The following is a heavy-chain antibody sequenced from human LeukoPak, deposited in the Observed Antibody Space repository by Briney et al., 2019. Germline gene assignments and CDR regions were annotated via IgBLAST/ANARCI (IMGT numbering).Heavy chain of an antibody. Sequence: GGSLRLSCAASGFTFSSYAMSWVRQAPGKGLEWVSTLSANSDTTYSRDSVEGRFTIARDNSKNTLYLQMNSLRAEDTAVYYCAKEPYSSGWSSPFDYWGQGTLVTVSS. CDR2: LSANSDTT. CDR1: GFTFSSYA. J-gene: IGHJ4*02. D-gene: IGHD6-19*01. V-gene: IGHV3-23*01. CDR3: AKEPYSSGWSSPFDY.